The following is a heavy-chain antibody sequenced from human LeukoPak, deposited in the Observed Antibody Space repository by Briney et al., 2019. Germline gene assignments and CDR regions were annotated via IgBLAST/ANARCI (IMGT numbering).Heavy chain of an antibody. CDR2: INPSGGST. J-gene: IGHJ4*02. Sequence: ASVKVSCKASGYTFTSYYMHWVRQAPGQGLEWMGIINPSGGSTSYAQKFQGRVTMTRDTSISTDYMELSRLRSEDTAVYYCARLKWVNSAVDYWGQGTLVTVSS. CDR1: GYTFTSYY. CDR3: ARLKWVNSAVDY. V-gene: IGHV1-46*01. D-gene: IGHD1-26*01.